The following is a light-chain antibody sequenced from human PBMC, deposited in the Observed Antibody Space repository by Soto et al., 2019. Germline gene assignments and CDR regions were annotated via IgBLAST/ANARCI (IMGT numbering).Light chain of an antibody. Sequence: DIQMTQSPSSVSASVGDRVTITCRASQDISSWLAWYQQKRGKAPKLLIYAASSLQSGVPSRFSGSGYGTDFTLTISSLQPEDFATYYCQQANSFPITFGQGTRLEIK. CDR3: QQANSFPIT. V-gene: IGKV1-12*01. CDR1: QDISSW. J-gene: IGKJ5*01. CDR2: AAS.